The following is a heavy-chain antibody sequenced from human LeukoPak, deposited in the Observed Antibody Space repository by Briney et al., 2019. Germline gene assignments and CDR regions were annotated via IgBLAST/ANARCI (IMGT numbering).Heavy chain of an antibody. Sequence: GGSLRLSCAASGFTFSDYQMTWIRQAPGRGLEWVSYITSSRTTYYADSVKGRFTISRDNAKNSLYLQMNILRAEDTAVYYCARASPIIVVATRFDYWGQGILVTVSA. CDR2: ITSSRTT. CDR1: GFTFSDYQ. V-gene: IGHV3-11*01. CDR3: ARASPIIVVATRFDY. J-gene: IGHJ4*02. D-gene: IGHD3-22*01.